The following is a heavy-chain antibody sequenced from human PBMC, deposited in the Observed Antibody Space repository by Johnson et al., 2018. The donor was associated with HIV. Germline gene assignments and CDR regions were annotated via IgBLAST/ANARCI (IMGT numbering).Heavy chain of an antibody. CDR3: ARALSIAAEEDI. V-gene: IGHV3-30-3*01. Sequence: QVQLVESGGGVVQPGRSLRLSCAASGFSFSNYAMDWVRQAPGKGLEWVAVISYDGSNKYYADSVKGRFTISRDNSKNTLYLQMNSLRAEDTAVYYCARALSIAAEEDIWGQGTMVTVSS. J-gene: IGHJ3*02. CDR2: ISYDGSNK. D-gene: IGHD6-6*01. CDR1: GFSFSNYA.